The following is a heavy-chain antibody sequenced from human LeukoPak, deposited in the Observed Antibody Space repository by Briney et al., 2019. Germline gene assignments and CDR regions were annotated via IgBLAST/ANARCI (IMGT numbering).Heavy chain of an antibody. CDR2: ISSLSGTI. CDR1: GFTFSSYS. Sequence: GGSLRLSCAASGFTFSSYSMNWVRQAPGEGLEWVSYISSLSGTIYYADSVKGRFTISRDNAKNTLYLQMNSLRAEDTAVYYCARRATVTPLPYYFDYWGQGTLVTVSS. CDR3: ARRATVTPLPYYFDY. J-gene: IGHJ4*02. V-gene: IGHV3-48*01. D-gene: IGHD4-17*01.